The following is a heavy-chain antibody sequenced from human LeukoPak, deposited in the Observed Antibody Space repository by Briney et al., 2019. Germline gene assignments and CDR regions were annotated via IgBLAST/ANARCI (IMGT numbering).Heavy chain of an antibody. Sequence: SETLSLTCTVSGGSISSYYWSWIRQPPGKGLEWIGYIYYSGSTYYNPSLKSRVTISVDTSKNQFSLKLSSVTAADTAVYYCARLHSSSWYSVGWFDPWGQGTLVTVSS. V-gene: IGHV4-59*06. CDR2: IYYSGST. J-gene: IGHJ5*02. CDR3: ARLHSSSWYSVGWFDP. D-gene: IGHD6-13*01. CDR1: GGSISSYY.